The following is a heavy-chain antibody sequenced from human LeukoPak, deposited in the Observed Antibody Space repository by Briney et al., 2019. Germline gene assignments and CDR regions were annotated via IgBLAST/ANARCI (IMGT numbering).Heavy chain of an antibody. Sequence: PGGSLRLSCAASGFTVSSNYMSWVRQAPGKGLEWVSVIHSGGSTFYADSVKGRFTISRDNTKNTLHLQMNSLRAEDTAVYYCARDPVGAFGYGMDVWGQGTTVTVSS. V-gene: IGHV3-66*01. CDR3: ARDPVGAFGYGMDV. CDR2: IHSGGST. D-gene: IGHD1-26*01. CDR1: GFTVSSNY. J-gene: IGHJ6*02.